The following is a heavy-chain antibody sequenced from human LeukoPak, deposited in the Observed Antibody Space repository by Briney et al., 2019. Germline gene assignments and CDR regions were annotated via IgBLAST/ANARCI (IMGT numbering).Heavy chain of an antibody. V-gene: IGHV1-69*13. CDR1: GGTFSSYA. Sequence: ASVKVSCKASGGTFSSYAISWVRQAPGQGLEWMGGIIPIFGTANYAQKFQGRVTITADESTSTAYMELSSLRSEDTAVYYCARGRRLRSLSFPFDYWGQGTLVIVSS. CDR3: ARGRRLRSLSFPFDY. D-gene: IGHD5-12*01. J-gene: IGHJ4*02. CDR2: IIPIFGTA.